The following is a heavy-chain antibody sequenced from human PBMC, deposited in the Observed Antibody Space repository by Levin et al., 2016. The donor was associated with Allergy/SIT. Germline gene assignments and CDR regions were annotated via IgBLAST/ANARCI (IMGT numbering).Heavy chain of an antibody. CDR2: ISGSGGRT. D-gene: IGHD3-22*01. CDR3: AKGYYYDSSGYLDS. Sequence: GESLKISCAASGFTFSSYAMSWVRQAPGKGLEWVSSISGSGGRTYYEDSVKGRFTISRDNSKNTLYLQMNSLRAEDTAVYYCAKGYYYDSSGYLDSWGQGTLVTVST. J-gene: IGHJ4*02. V-gene: IGHV3-23*01. CDR1: GFTFSSYA.